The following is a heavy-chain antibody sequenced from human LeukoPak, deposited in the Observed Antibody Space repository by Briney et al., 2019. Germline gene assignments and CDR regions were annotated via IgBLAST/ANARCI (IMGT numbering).Heavy chain of an antibody. V-gene: IGHV3-30*03. J-gene: IGHJ4*02. CDR3: ARDPPGTTRWFDY. CDR1: GFTFSSYG. D-gene: IGHD1-1*01. Sequence: GGSLRLSCAASGFTFSSYGMHWVRQAPGKGLEWVAVISYDGSNKYYADSVKGRFTISRDNSKNTLYLQMNSLRAEYTAIYYCARDPPGTTRWFDYWGQGTLVTVSS. CDR2: ISYDGSNK.